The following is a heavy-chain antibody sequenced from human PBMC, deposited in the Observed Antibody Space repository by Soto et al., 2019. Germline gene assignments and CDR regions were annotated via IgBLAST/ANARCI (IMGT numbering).Heavy chain of an antibody. CDR2: ISAYNGNT. CDR3: ARDGVDTAMSGYYYYYGMDV. J-gene: IGHJ6*02. CDR1: GYTFTSYG. V-gene: IGHV1-18*01. D-gene: IGHD5-18*01. Sequence: ASVKVSCKASGYTFTSYGISWVLQAPGQGLEWMGWISAYNGNTNYAQKLQGRVTMTTDTSTSTAYMELRSLRSDDTAVYYCARDGVDTAMSGYYYYYGMDVWGQGTTVTVSS.